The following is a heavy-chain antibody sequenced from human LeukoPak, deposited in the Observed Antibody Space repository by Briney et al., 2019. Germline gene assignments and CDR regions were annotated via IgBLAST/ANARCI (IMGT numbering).Heavy chain of an antibody. D-gene: IGHD1-14*01. J-gene: IGHJ5*02. Sequence: PSETLSLTCAVYGGSFSGYYWSWIRQPPGKGLEWIGEINHSGSTNYNPSLKSRVTISVDTSKNQFSLKLSSVTAADTAVYYCARWNHGFHWFDPWGQGTLVTVSS. CDR1: GGSFSGYY. CDR3: ARWNHGFHWFDP. V-gene: IGHV4-34*01. CDR2: INHSGST.